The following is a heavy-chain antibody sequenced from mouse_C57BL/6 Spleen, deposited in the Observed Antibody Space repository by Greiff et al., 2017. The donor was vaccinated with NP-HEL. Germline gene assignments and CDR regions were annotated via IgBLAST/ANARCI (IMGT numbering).Heavy chain of an antibody. J-gene: IGHJ2*01. V-gene: IGHV5-6*01. CDR3: ARRRDYYGSSPYFDY. D-gene: IGHD1-1*01. CDR1: GFTFSSYG. CDR2: ISSGGSYT. Sequence: EVQRVESGGDLVKPGGSLKLSCAASGFTFSSYGMSWVRQTPDKRLEWVATISSGGSYTYSPDSVKGRFTISRDNAKNTLYLQMSSLKSEDTAMYYCARRRDYYGSSPYFDYWGQGTTLTVSS.